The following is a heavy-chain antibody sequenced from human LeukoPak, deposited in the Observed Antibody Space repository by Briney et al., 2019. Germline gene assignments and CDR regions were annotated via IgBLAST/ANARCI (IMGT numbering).Heavy chain of an antibody. J-gene: IGHJ5*02. CDR2: IYISGST. D-gene: IGHD3-10*01. CDR1: GGSISSYY. CDR3: SRYDSDTGDFDP. Sequence: SETLSLTCTVSGGSISSYYWSWIRQPAGKGLEWIGRIYISGSTNYNPSLKSRVSISIDRSRTQFSLKLSSVTAADTAFYYCSRYDSDTGDFDPWGQGTLVTISS. V-gene: IGHV4-4*07.